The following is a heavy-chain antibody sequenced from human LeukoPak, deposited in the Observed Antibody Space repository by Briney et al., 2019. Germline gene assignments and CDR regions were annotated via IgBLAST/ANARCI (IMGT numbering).Heavy chain of an antibody. D-gene: IGHD1-26*01. CDR2: ISWNSGSI. CDR1: GFTFDDYA. J-gene: IGHJ4*02. Sequence: GGSLRLSCAASGFTFDDYAMHWVRQAPGKGLEWVSGISWNSGSIGYADSVKGRFTISRDNAKNSLYLQMNSLRAEDTALYYCAKDGSGSIVGATGWGYWGQGTLVTVSS. V-gene: IGHV3-9*01. CDR3: AKDGSGSIVGATGWGY.